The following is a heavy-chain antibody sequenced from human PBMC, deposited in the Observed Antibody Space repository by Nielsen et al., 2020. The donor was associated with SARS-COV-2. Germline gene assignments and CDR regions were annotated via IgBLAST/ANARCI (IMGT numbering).Heavy chain of an antibody. Sequence: GESLKISCAASGFTFSSYAMSWVRQAPGKGLEWVSGIGGGGGRTNYADSVKGRFSISRDNSKNTLHLQMNSLRAEDTAIYYCVRSALHSSSSRWFDPWGQGTLVTVSS. D-gene: IGHD6-6*01. CDR2: IGGGGGRT. CDR1: GFTFSSYA. J-gene: IGHJ5*02. V-gene: IGHV3-23*01. CDR3: VRSALHSSSSRWFDP.